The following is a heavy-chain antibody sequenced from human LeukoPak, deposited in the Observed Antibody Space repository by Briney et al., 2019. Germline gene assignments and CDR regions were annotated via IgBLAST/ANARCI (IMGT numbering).Heavy chain of an antibody. V-gene: IGHV3-21*01. J-gene: IGHJ6*02. CDR2: ISSSSSYI. Sequence: PGGSLRLSCAASGFTFSSYSMNWVRQAPGKGLEWVSSISSSSSYIYYADSVKGRFIISRDNAKNSLYLQMNSLRAEDTAVYYCARDPTYYYYYGMDVWGQGTTVTVSS. CDR3: ARDPTYYYYYGMDV. CDR1: GFTFSSYS.